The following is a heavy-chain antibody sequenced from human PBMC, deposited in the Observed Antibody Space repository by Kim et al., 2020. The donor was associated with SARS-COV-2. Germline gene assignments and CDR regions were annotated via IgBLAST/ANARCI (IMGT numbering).Heavy chain of an antibody. CDR3: ARDGQGRYFDWSYYMDV. V-gene: IGHV1-2*06. J-gene: IGHJ6*03. CDR1: GYTFTGYY. D-gene: IGHD3-9*01. CDR2: INPNSGGT. Sequence: ASVKVSCKASGYTFTGYYMHWVRQAPGQGLEWMGRINPNSGGTNYAQKFQGRVTMTRDTSISTAYMELSRLRSDDTAVYYCARDGQGRYFDWSYYMDVWGKGTTVTVSS.